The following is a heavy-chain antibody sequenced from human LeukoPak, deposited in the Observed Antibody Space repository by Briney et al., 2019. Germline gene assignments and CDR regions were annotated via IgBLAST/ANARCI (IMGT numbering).Heavy chain of an antibody. Sequence: SETLSLTCTVSGGSISSYYWSWIRQPAGKGLEWIGRIYTSGSTNYNPSLKSRVTMSVDTSKNQFSLKLSSVTAADTAVYYCARDRDYDNWNYHNWSDPWGQGTLVTVSS. D-gene: IGHD1-7*01. CDR2: IYTSGST. V-gene: IGHV4-4*07. CDR3: ARDRDYDNWNYHNWSDP. J-gene: IGHJ5*02. CDR1: GGSISSYY.